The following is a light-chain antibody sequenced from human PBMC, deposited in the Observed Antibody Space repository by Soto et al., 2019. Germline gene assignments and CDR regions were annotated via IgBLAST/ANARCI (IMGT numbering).Light chain of an antibody. J-gene: IGKJ2*01. V-gene: IGKV3-20*01. CDR2: ATS. CDR1: QSVSSSY. CDR3: HQYGYSPRT. Sequence: EIVLTQSPGTLSLSPGERATLSCRASQSVSSSYLAWHQQKPGQAPRLLIYATSSRATGIPDRFSGSGSGTDCTLTISRLEPEDFAMYYCHQYGYSPRTFGQGTKLEIK.